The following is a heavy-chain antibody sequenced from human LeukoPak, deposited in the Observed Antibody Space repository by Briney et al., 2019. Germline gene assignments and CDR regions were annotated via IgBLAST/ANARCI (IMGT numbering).Heavy chain of an antibody. CDR1: GGSISSYY. Sequence: KPSEALSLTCTVSGGSISSYYWSWIRQPPGKGLEWIGYIYYSGSTNYNPSLKSRVAISVDTSKNQFSLKVSSVTAADTAVYYCARGELQLPYYFVYWGQGTLVTVSS. CDR2: IYYSGST. V-gene: IGHV4-59*01. D-gene: IGHD5-24*01. CDR3: ARGELQLPYYFVY. J-gene: IGHJ4*02.